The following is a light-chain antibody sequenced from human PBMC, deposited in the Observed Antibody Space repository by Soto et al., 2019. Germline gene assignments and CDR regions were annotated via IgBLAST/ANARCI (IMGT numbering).Light chain of an antibody. J-gene: IGLJ1*01. CDR1: SSDVGAFDS. V-gene: IGLV2-8*01. CDR2: EVS. CDR3: SSYAGHNNYV. Sequence: QSALTQPPSASGSLGQSVTISCIGSSSDVGAFDSVSWYQQHPHKAPQIIIYEVSKRPPGVPDRFSGSKSGNTASLTVSGLQADDEADYFCSSYAGHNNYVFGTGTKLTVL.